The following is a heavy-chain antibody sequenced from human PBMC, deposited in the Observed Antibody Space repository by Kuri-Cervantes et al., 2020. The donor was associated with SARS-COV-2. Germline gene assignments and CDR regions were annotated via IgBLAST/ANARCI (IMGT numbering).Heavy chain of an antibody. V-gene: IGHV3-48*02. Sequence: GESLKISCAASGFTLSSYSMNWVRQAPGKGLEWVSYISSSSSTIYYADSVKGRFTISRDNAKNSLYLQMNSLRDEDTAVYYCARDVNIVVVPAYYYGMDVWGQGTTVTVSS. D-gene: IGHD2-2*01. CDR1: GFTLSSYS. CDR2: ISSSSSTI. J-gene: IGHJ6*02. CDR3: ARDVNIVVVPAYYYGMDV.